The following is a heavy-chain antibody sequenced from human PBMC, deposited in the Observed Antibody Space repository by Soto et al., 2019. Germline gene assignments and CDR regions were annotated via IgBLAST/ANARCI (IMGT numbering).Heavy chain of an antibody. J-gene: IGHJ3*02. V-gene: IGHV3-23*01. CDR3: ARDLHYDYVWGSYRPYAFDI. Sequence: GGSLRLSCAASGFIFKNYVMNWVRQAPGKGLEWVSGITGSGDTTYYADSVKGRFTISRDNSKSTLYLQMNSLRAEDTAVYYCARDLHYDYVWGSYRPYAFDIWGQGTMVTVSS. D-gene: IGHD3-16*02. CDR2: ITGSGDTT. CDR1: GFIFKNYV.